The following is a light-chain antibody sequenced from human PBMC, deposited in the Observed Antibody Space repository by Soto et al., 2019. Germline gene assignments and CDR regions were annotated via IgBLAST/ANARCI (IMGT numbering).Light chain of an antibody. J-gene: IGLJ1*01. V-gene: IGLV1-40*01. CDR3: QSYDSSLSAYV. Sequence: QSALTQPPSMSGAPGQRVTISCTGSSSNIGAGYDVHWYQQLPGTAPKLLIYVNNNRPSGVPDRFSGSKSGTSASLAITGLQAEDEADYYCQSYDSSLSAYVFGTGTKLTVL. CDR1: SSNIGAGYD. CDR2: VNN.